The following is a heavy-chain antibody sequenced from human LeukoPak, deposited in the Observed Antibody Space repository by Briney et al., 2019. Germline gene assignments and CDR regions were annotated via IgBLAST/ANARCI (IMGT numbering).Heavy chain of an antibody. Sequence: ASVKVSCKASGYTFTGYYVHWVRQAPGQGLEWLGWINPSTGGTKYAQQFQGWVTLTRDTSTSTAYLDLSRLKSNDTAVYYCARGYSSMFIDNWGQGTLVSVSS. CDR3: ARGYSSMFIDN. J-gene: IGHJ4*02. CDR1: GYTFTGYY. V-gene: IGHV1-2*04. D-gene: IGHD2-2*01. CDR2: INPSTGGT.